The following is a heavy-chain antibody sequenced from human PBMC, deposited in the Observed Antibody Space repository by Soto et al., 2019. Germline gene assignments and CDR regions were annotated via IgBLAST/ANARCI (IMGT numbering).Heavy chain of an antibody. D-gene: IGHD1-26*01. V-gene: IGHV4-34*01. CDR1: GGSFRNYY. Sequence: PSQTLSLTCGVYGGSFRNYYWIWVRQPPGKGLEWIGEVNHSGEATYNPSLQSRITISLDTSNNQFSLKMTSVTAADTATYFCMRAELFPRFWFDHWGQGTQVTVSS. CDR2: VNHSGEA. CDR3: MRAELFPRFWFDH. J-gene: IGHJ5*02.